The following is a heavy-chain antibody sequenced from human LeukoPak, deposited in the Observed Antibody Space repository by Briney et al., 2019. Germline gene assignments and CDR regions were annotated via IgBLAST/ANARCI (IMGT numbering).Heavy chain of an antibody. CDR3: ARQSRSTKGLFDY. Sequence: PGGSLRLSCAASGFTFSSYWMSWVRQAPGKRLEWVANIKQDGSEKYYVDSVKGRFTISRDNAKNSLYLQMNSLRAEDTAVYYCARQSRSTKGLFDYWGQGTLVTVSS. CDR2: IKQDGSEK. V-gene: IGHV3-7*01. J-gene: IGHJ4*02. CDR1: GFTFSSYW.